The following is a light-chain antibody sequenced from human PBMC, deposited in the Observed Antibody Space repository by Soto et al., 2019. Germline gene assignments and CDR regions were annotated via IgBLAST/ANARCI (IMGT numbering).Light chain of an antibody. V-gene: IGLV2-14*01. CDR2: EVS. CDR3: ASYTSYSTVV. J-gene: IGLJ1*01. Sequence: QSALTQPASVSGSPGQSITVSCTGTSSDVGGYNYVSWYQQSPGKAPKLMIYEVSDRPSGVSNRFSGSKSGNTASLTISGLQAEDEAEYYCASYTSYSTVVFGTGTKLTVL. CDR1: SSDVGGYNY.